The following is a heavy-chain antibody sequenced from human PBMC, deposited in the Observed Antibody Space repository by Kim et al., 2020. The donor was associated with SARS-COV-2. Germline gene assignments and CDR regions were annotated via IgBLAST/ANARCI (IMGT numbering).Heavy chain of an antibody. CDR1: GFTFSSYA. D-gene: IGHD2-8*02. CDR3: AKEDEGTPGDYYYYGMDV. Sequence: GGSLRLSCAASGFTFSSYAMSWVRQAPGKGLEWVSAISGSGGSTYYADSVKGRFTISRDNSKNTLYLQMNSLRAEDTAVYYCAKEDEGTPGDYYYYGMDVWGQGTTVTVSS. CDR2: ISGSGGST. J-gene: IGHJ6*02. V-gene: IGHV3-23*01.